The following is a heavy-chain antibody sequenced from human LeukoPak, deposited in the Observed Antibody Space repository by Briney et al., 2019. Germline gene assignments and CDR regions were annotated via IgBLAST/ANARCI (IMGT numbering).Heavy chain of an antibody. Sequence: GGSLRLSCAASGFTFSSYWMHWVRQAPGKGLVWVSRINNDGSTTRYADSVKGRFTISRDNAKNTLYLQMNSLRAEDTAMYYCARSNYPYYFDYWGQGALVTDSS. CDR1: GFTFSSYW. V-gene: IGHV3-74*01. D-gene: IGHD4/OR15-4a*01. CDR2: INNDGSTT. CDR3: ARSNYPYYFDY. J-gene: IGHJ4*02.